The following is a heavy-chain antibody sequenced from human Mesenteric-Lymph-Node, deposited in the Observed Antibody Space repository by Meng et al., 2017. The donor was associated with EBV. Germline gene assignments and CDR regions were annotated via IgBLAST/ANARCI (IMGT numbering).Heavy chain of an antibody. D-gene: IGHD5-12*01. CDR3: ARGYTGYAFLDY. Sequence: QVQLVQAGVEVKKPGDSMKVSCKASGYTFTTNGISWVRQAPGQGIEWMGCISGYHGNANYAQKLQGRVTMTTDTSTSTVYMELRSLRSDDTAVYYCARGYTGYAFLDYWGQGILVTVSS. CDR2: ISGYHGNA. J-gene: IGHJ4*02. CDR1: GYTFTTNG. V-gene: IGHV1-18*01.